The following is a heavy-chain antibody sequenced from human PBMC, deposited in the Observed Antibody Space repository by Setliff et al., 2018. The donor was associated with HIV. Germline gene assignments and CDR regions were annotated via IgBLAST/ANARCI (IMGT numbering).Heavy chain of an antibody. CDR1: GFTFSTYG. CDR2: IRYDGSDK. CDR3: VNRAWLES. Sequence: PGGSLRLSCAASGFTFSTYGMHWVRQAPGKGLEWVAFIRYDGSDKYYADSVRGRFTISRDNSKNMLYLQMNNLTTEDTAVYYCVNRAWLESWGQGTLVTVSS. V-gene: IGHV3-30*02. J-gene: IGHJ4*02.